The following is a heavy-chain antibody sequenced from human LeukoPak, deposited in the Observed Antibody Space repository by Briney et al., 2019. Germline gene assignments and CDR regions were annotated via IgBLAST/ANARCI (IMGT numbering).Heavy chain of an antibody. V-gene: IGHV3-11*01. CDR2: ISSRGDSL. D-gene: IGHD2/OR15-2a*01. J-gene: IGHJ6*02. Sequence: PGTSLRLSCAASGFTFGDYYMTWIRQAPGKGPEWLSFISSRGDSLYYADSVRGRFTISRDNAKNSLFLQMNSLRAEDTAVYYCAREVVIVPDYFYYGLDVWGQGTTVSVSS. CDR1: GFTFGDYY. CDR3: AREVVIVPDYFYYGLDV.